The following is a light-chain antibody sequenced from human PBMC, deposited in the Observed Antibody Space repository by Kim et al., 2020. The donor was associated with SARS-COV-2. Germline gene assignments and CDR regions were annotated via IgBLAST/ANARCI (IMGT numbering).Light chain of an antibody. Sequence: QSALTQPASVSGSPGQSITISCTGTSSDVGSSNLVSWYQQHPGKGPKPMIYEVSKRPSEVSNRFSGSKSGNTASLTISGLQAEDEADYYCCSYAGPWVFGGGTQLTVL. V-gene: IGLV2-23*02. CDR1: SSDVGSSNL. J-gene: IGLJ3*02. CDR2: EVS. CDR3: CSYAGPWV.